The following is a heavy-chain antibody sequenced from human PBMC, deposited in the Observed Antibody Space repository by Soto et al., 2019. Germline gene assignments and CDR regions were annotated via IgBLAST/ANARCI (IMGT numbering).Heavy chain of an antibody. J-gene: IGHJ4*02. V-gene: IGHV1-8*01. CDR1: GYTFTSYD. CDR2: MNPNSGNT. CDR3: ARAGRYGYGYGVDY. D-gene: IGHD5-18*01. Sequence: QVQLVQSGAEVKKPGASVKVSCKASGYTFTSYDINWVRQATGQGLEWMGWMNPNSGNTGYAQKFQGRVTMTRKTVXSTAYRELSSLRSEDTAVYYCARAGRYGYGYGVDYWGQGTLVTVSS.